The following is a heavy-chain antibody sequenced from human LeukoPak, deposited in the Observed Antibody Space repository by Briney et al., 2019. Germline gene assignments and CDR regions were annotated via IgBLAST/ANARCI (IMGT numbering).Heavy chain of an antibody. CDR1: CGSISSHY. Sequence: PSETLSLTCTVSCGSISSHYWSWIRQRPATGKERIGYIYYSGSTNYNPSLKSRVTISVDTSKNQFSLKLSSVAAADTAVYYCARGWYCSGGSCYSHFDYWGEGTLVTVSS. CDR2: IYYSGST. D-gene: IGHD2-15*01. CDR3: ARGWYCSGGSCYSHFDY. J-gene: IGHJ4*02. V-gene: IGHV4-59*11.